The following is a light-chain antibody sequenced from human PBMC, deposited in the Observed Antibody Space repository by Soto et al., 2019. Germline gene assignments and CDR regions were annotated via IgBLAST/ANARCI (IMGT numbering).Light chain of an antibody. J-gene: IGLJ1*01. CDR1: SSVVGGYNY. V-gene: IGLV2-14*01. CDR3: SSYTSTSTYV. Sequence: QSVLTQPASVSGSPGGSITISCTGTSSVVGGYNYVSWYQQYPGKAPKLMIYHVSNRPSGVSNRFSGSKSGNSASLTISGLQAEDEADYYCSSYTSTSTYVFGTGTKVTVL. CDR2: HVS.